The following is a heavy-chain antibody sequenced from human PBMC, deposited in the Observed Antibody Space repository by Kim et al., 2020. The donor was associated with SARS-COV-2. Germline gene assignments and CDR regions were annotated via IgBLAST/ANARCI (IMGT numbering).Heavy chain of an antibody. CDR1: GFTFNIYS. V-gene: IGHV3-48*02. Sequence: GGSLRLSCAASGFTFNIYSMNWVRQAPGKGLEWVSCITFSSSRISYADSVKGRFTVSRDDAKNSLYLQMNSLRDEDTAVYYCARENWWKLDYWAREPRSPSPQ. CDR3: ARENWWKLDY. D-gene: IGHD2-8*02. CDR2: ITFSSSRI. J-gene: IGHJ4*02.